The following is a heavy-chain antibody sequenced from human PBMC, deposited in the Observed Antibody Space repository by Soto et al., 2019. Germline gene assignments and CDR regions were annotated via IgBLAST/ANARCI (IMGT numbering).Heavy chain of an antibody. Sequence: PGWSLRLSCAASGFTFSRYSMSWIRQATGKGLEWVSYISSSGSTIYYADSVKGRFTISRDNAKNSLYLQMNSLRAEDTAVYYCARAPGSTWYGNDAFDIWGQGTMVTVSS. D-gene: IGHD2-15*01. J-gene: IGHJ3*02. CDR1: GFTFSRYS. V-gene: IGHV3-11*01. CDR2: ISSSGSTI. CDR3: ARAPGSTWYGNDAFDI.